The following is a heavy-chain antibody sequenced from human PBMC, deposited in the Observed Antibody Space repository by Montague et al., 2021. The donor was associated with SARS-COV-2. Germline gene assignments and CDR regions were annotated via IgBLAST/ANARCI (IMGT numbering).Heavy chain of an antibody. CDR1: GFTFSYYA. CDR2: ISNDGTKK. Sequence: SLRLSCAASGFTFSYYAMHWVRQTPGKGLEWVAVISNDGTKKYHADTVKGRFTISRDNSKNTFYLQMNSLRAEDTAVYYCARGGYYDTSGYYLDYWGQGTLVTVSS. V-gene: IGHV3-30-3*01. J-gene: IGHJ4*02. CDR3: ARGGYYDTSGYYLDY. D-gene: IGHD3-22*01.